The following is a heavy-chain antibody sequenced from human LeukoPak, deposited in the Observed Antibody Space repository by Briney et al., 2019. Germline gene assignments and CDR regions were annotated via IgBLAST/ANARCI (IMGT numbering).Heavy chain of an antibody. CDR2: ISWNSGSI. J-gene: IGHJ4*02. CDR1: GFTFDDYA. Sequence: GRSLRLSCAASGFTFDDYAMHWVRQAPGKGLEWVSGISWNSGSIGYADSVKGRFTISRDNAKNSLYLQMNSLRAEDMALYYCAKDGGTGLDYWGQRTLVTVSS. V-gene: IGHV3-9*03. D-gene: IGHD1-14*01. CDR3: AKDGGTGLDY.